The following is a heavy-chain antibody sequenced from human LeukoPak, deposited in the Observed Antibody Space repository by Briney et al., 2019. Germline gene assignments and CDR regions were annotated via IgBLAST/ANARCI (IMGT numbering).Heavy chain of an antibody. Sequence: PGGSLRLSCAASGLTFTHYAMHWVRQTPGKGLEWVAVIFYDGTIQYYSDSVRGRLIVSRDNPKNTLYLQMNSLRAEDTAVYYCARDPRGPAGYDSPARDTFDYWGQGTLVTVSS. V-gene: IGHV3-30*03. CDR1: GLTFTHYA. CDR3: ARDPRGPAGYDSPARDTFDY. CDR2: IFYDGTIQ. D-gene: IGHD3-22*01. J-gene: IGHJ4*02.